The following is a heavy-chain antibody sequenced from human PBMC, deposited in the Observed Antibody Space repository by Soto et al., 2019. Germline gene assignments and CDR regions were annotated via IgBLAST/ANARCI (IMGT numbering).Heavy chain of an antibody. D-gene: IGHD6-13*01. J-gene: IGHJ4*02. CDR3: ARDHPASTEAAAGTVDY. V-gene: IGHV3-21*01. CDR1: GFTFSSYS. CDR2: ISSSSSYI. Sequence: GGSLRLSCAASGFTFSSYSMNWVRQAPGKGLEWVSSISSSSSYIYYADSVKGRFTISRDNAKNSLYLQMNSLRAEDTTVYYCARDHPASTEAAAGTVDYWGQGTLVTVSS.